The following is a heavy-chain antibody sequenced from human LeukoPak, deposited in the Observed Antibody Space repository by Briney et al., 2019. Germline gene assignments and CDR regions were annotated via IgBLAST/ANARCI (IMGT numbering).Heavy chain of an antibody. CDR1: GDTFSNYA. CDR2: IIPIFGTA. D-gene: IGHD7-27*01. V-gene: IGHV1-69*13. CDR3: ARDLLGRQIDY. Sequence: ASVKVSCKAYGDTFSNYAISWVRQAPGQGLEWMGGIIPIFGTANYAQKFQGRVTITADESTSTAYMELSSLRSEDTAVYYCARDLLGRQIDYWGQGTLVTVSS. J-gene: IGHJ4*01.